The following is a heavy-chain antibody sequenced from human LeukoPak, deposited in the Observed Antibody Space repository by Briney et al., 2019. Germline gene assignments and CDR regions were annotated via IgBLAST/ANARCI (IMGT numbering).Heavy chain of an antibody. D-gene: IGHD4-23*01. V-gene: IGHV3-48*02. CDR3: ARDGAYGGNAPRGFDY. CDR2: VSSSSSSI. J-gene: IGHJ4*02. CDR1: GFTFSSYS. Sequence: GGSLRLSCAASGFTFSSYSMNWVRQAPGKGQERVSYVSSSSSSIYYADSVKGRFTISRDNAKNSLYLQMNSLRDEDTAVYYCARDGAYGGNAPRGFDYWGQGILVTVPS.